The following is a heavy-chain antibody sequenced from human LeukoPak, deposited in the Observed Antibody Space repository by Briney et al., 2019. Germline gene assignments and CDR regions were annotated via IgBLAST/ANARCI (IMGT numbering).Heavy chain of an antibody. J-gene: IGHJ6*02. V-gene: IGHV3-53*01. Sequence: GGSLRLSCAASGFTVSSNYMGWVRQAPGKGLEWVSVIYSGGSTYYADSVKGRFTISRDNSKNTLYLQMNSLRAEDTAVYYCARAPLMYYYYYGMDVWGQGTTVTVSS. CDR2: IYSGGST. D-gene: IGHD2-8*01. CDR3: ARAPLMYYYYYGMDV. CDR1: GFTVSSNY.